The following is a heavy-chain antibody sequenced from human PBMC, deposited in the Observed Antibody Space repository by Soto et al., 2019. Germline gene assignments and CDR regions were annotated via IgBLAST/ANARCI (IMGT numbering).Heavy chain of an antibody. D-gene: IGHD3-9*01. J-gene: IGHJ5*02. CDR2: ISAYNGNT. CDR3: ARRITYYDILTGYSQFDP. CDR1: GYTFTSYG. V-gene: IGHV1-18*01. Sequence: QVQLVQSGAEVKKPGASVKVSCKASGYTFTSYGISWVRQAPGQGLEWMGWISAYNGNTNYAQKLQGRVTMTTDTSTSTAYMELRSLRSDDTAGYYCARRITYYDILTGYSQFDPWGRGTLVTVSS.